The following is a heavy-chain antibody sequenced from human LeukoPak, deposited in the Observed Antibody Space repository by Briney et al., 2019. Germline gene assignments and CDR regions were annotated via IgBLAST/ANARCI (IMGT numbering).Heavy chain of an antibody. CDR3: ATGRDAYKTGY. CDR1: GGSFSGYY. CDR2: IYYSGST. V-gene: IGHV4-34*01. J-gene: IGHJ4*02. Sequence: SETLSLTCAVYGGSFSGYYWSWIRQPPGKGLEWIGSIYYSGSTYYNPSLKSRVTISVDTSKNQFSLKLISVTAADTAVYYCATGRDAYKTGYWGQGTLVTVSS. D-gene: IGHD5-24*01.